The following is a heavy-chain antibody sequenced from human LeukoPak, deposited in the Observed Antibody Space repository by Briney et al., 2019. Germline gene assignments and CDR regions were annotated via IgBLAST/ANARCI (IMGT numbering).Heavy chain of an antibody. J-gene: IGHJ4*02. CDR3: ARDSTYSSSWYLDY. CDR1: GFTFSSYA. D-gene: IGHD6-13*01. CDR2: ISYDGSNK. Sequence: GRSLRLSCVASGFTFSSYAMQWVRQAPGKGLEWVAVISYDGSNKYYADSVKGRFTISRDNSKNTLYLQMNSLRAEDTAVYYCARDSTYSSSWYLDYWGQGTLVTVSS. V-gene: IGHV3-30-3*01.